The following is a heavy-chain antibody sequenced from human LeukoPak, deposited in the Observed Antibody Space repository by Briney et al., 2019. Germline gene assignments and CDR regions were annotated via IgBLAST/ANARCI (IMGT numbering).Heavy chain of an antibody. J-gene: IGHJ4*02. D-gene: IGHD6-19*01. CDR3: ARAQPPSSGWRD. CDR1: GFTFSSYV. Sequence: PGGSLRLSCAASGFTFSSYVMHWVRQAPGKGLEWVAIISYDGSNEYYADSVKGRFTISRDNAKNSLYLQMNSLRAEDTAVYYCARAQPPSSGWRDWGQGTLVTVSS. V-gene: IGHV3-30*04. CDR2: ISYDGSNE.